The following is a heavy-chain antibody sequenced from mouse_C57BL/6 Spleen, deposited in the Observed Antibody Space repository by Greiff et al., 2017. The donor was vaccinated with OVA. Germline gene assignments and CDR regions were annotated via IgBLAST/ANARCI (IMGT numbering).Heavy chain of an antibody. V-gene: IGHV5-4*01. CDR2: ISDGCSYT. CDR3: ARDDCYGSSPYYFDY. CDR1: GFSFSSYA. D-gene: IGHD1-1*01. J-gene: IGHJ2*01. Sequence: EVKLVESGGGLVKPGGSLKLSCAASGFSFSSYAMSWVRQTPEKRLEWVATISDGCSYTYYPDNVKGRFTISRDNAKNNLYLQMSHLKSEDTAMYYCARDDCYGSSPYYFDYWGQGTTLTVSS.